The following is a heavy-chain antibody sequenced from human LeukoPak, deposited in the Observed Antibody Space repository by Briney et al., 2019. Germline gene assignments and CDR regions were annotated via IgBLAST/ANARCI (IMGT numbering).Heavy chain of an antibody. V-gene: IGHV3-74*01. D-gene: IGHD3-3*01. CDR3: AKRITIFGVVIIWGHFDY. Sequence: PGGSLRLSCAASGFTFSSYWMHWVRQAPGKGLVWVSRINSDGSSTSYADSVKGRFAISRDNAKNTLYLQMNSLRAEDTAVYYCAKRITIFGVVIIWGHFDYWGQGTLVTVSS. CDR2: INSDGSST. J-gene: IGHJ4*02. CDR1: GFTFSSYW.